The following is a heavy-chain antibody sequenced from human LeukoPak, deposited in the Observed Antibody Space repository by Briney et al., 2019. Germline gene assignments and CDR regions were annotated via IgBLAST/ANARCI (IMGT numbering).Heavy chain of an antibody. CDR1: GVTFSSHW. D-gene: IGHD3-3*01. J-gene: IGHJ4*02. V-gene: IGHV3-7*03. CDR3: ATYDSWSGYNIAY. CDR2: IKQDGSER. Sequence: EGSLRLSCVVSGVTFSSHWMSWVRQAPGKGLEWVANIKQDGSERYYVDSVKGRFTISRDNAKNSVFLQMNSLKVEDSAIYYCATYDSWSGYNIAYWGQGTLVTVSS.